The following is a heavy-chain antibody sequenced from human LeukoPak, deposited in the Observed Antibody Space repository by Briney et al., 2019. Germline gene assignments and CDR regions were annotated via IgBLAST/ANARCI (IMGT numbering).Heavy chain of an antibody. CDR1: GGSFSGYY. D-gene: IGHD4-17*01. V-gene: IGHV4-34*01. CDR3: ARPLRNYYYYYMDV. Sequence: SETLSLTCAVYGGSFSGYYWSWIRQPPGKGLEWIGEINRSGSTNYNPSLKSRVTISVDTSKNQFSLKLSSVTAADTAVYYCARPLRNYYYYYMDVWGKGTTVTISS. J-gene: IGHJ6*03. CDR2: INRSGST.